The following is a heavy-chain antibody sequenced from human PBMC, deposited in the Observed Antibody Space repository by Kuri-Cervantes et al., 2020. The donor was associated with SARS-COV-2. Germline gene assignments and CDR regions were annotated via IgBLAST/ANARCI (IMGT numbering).Heavy chain of an antibody. V-gene: IGHV3-64D*08. J-gene: IGHJ4*02. CDR1: GFTFSSYA. CDR2: ISSNGGST. CDR3: VKDLAGSGSYYGDY. Sequence: GGSLRLSCSASGFTFSSYAMHWVRQAPGKGLEYVSAISSNGGSTYYADSVKGRFTISRDNSKNTPYLQMSSLRAEDTAVYYCVKDLAGSGSYYGDYWGQGTLVTVSS. D-gene: IGHD1-26*01.